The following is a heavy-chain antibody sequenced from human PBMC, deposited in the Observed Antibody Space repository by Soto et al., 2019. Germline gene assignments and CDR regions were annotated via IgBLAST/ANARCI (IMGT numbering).Heavy chain of an antibody. D-gene: IGHD2-2*01. CDR1: GYTFTSYG. CDR3: ARNRVDLSSNSCRIYFQH. V-gene: IGHV1-18*01. J-gene: IGHJ1*01. CDR2: ISAYHGNT. Sequence: QVQLVQSGAEVKKPGASVKVSCKASGYTFTSYGISWVRQAPGQGLEWMGWISAYHGNTNYAQKLQGRLTMTTDTSTSTAYMELRSLRSDDTAVYYCARNRVDLSSNSCRIYFQHLCQGTLVTVSS.